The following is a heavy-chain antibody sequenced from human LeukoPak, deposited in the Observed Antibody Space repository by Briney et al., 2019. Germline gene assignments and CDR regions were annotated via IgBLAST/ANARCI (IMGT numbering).Heavy chain of an antibody. J-gene: IGHJ4*02. Sequence: PGGSLRLSCAASGFTLSRFSMNWVRQAPGKGLEWISYISSSSSTVYYADSVKGRFTISRDSAKNSLYLQMNSLRAEDTAVYFCAREEYYDGSGYPAFDYWGQGTLVTVSS. CDR3: AREEYYDGSGYPAFDY. V-gene: IGHV3-48*04. CDR1: GFTLSRFS. CDR2: ISSSSSTV. D-gene: IGHD3-22*01.